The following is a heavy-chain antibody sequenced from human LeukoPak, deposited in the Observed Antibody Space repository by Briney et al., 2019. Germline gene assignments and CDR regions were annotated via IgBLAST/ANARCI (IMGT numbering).Heavy chain of an antibody. J-gene: IGHJ4*02. CDR2: IRYDGSNK. CDR3: AKDYYYDSSGYYYAFGPDY. V-gene: IGHV3-30*02. Sequence: PGGSLRLSCAASGFTFSSYGMHWVRQAPGKGLEWVAFIRYDGSNKYYADSVKGRFTISRDNSKNTLYLQMNSLRAEDTAVYYCAKDYYYDSSGYYYAFGPDYWGQGTLVTVSS. CDR1: GFTFSSYG. D-gene: IGHD3-22*01.